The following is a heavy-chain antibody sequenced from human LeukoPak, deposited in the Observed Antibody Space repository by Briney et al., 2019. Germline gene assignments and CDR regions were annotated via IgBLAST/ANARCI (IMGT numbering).Heavy chain of an antibody. J-gene: IGHJ4*02. Sequence: SETLSLTCTVSGDPINSYYWSWLRQPPGKGLEWIGYIYYSGSTNYNPSLKSRVTVSIDTSKNQFSLKLSSVTAADTAVYYCEITPGYYDSSANYYPFDYWGQGTLVTVSS. CDR1: GDPINSYY. D-gene: IGHD3-22*01. V-gene: IGHV4-59*12. CDR3: EITPGYYDSSANYYPFDY. CDR2: IYYSGST.